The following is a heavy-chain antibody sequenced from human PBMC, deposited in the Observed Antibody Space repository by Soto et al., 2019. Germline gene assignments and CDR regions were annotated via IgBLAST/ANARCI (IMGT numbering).Heavy chain of an antibody. V-gene: IGHV4-4*02. CDR2: ISHSGST. J-gene: IGHJ2*01. Sequence: QVQLQESGPGLVKPSGTLSLTCTVSGGSIITSNWWSWIRQPPGKGLEWIGDISHSGSTNYNPFLKSRATISVDKSNNQFSLNLTSMTAADTAVYYCARERVVAGTDWFFDIWGRGSLVTVSS. CDR3: ARERVVAGTDWFFDI. D-gene: IGHD2-15*01. CDR1: GGSIITSNW.